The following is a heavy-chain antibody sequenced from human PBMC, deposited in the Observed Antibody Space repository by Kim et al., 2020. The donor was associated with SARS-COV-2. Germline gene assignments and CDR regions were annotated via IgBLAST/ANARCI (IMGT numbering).Heavy chain of an antibody. D-gene: IGHD2-2*01. V-gene: IGHV3-23*01. Sequence: YADSLKGRFTNSKDISENTVYLQMNSLRVEDTALYYCAKGLSRDYNWLDSWGQGTLVTVSS. CDR3: AKGLSRDYNWLDS. J-gene: IGHJ5*01.